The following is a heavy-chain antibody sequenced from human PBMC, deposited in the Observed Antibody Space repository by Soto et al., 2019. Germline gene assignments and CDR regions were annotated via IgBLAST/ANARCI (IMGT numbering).Heavy chain of an antibody. CDR3: ARDPVVGARGYYYYYYGMDV. D-gene: IGHD1-26*01. Sequence: PRRSLRLSCAASAFTLSSNYMSWVRQAPGKGLEWVSVIYSGGSTYYADSVKGRFTISRDNSKNTLYLQMNSLRAEDTAVYYCARDPVVGARGYYYYYYGMDVWGQGTTVTVSS. V-gene: IGHV3-53*01. CDR2: IYSGGST. J-gene: IGHJ6*02. CDR1: AFTLSSNY.